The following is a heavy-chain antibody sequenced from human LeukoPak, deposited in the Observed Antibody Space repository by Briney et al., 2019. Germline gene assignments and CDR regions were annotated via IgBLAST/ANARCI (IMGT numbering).Heavy chain of an antibody. V-gene: IGHV3-33*01. CDR1: GFTFSSYG. CDR3: ARAAEGTRFDY. Sequence: GGSLRLSCAASGFTFSSYGMHWVRQAPGKGLEWVAVIWYDGSNKYYADSVKGRFTISRDNSKNTLYLQMNSPRAEDTAVYYCARAAEGTRFDYWGQGTLVTVSS. D-gene: IGHD3-10*01. CDR2: IWYDGSNK. J-gene: IGHJ4*02.